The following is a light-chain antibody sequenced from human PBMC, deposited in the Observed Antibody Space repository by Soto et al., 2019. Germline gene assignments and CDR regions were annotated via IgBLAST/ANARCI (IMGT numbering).Light chain of an antibody. V-gene: IGKV3-15*01. CDR3: QQGYT. CDR2: GAS. J-gene: IGKJ2*01. CDR1: QSVSSN. Sequence: EIVMTQSPATLSVSPGERATLSCRASQSVSSNLAWYQQKPGQAPRLLIYGASTRATGIPARFSGSGSGTEFTLTISSLQSEYFAVYYCQQGYTFGQGTKLEIK.